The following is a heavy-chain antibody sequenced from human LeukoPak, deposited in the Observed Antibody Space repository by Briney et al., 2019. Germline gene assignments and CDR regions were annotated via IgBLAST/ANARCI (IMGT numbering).Heavy chain of an antibody. D-gene: IGHD3-10*01. V-gene: IGHV4-4*02. Sequence: SGTLSLTCAVSGGSISSSNWWSWVRQPPGKGLEWIGEIYHSGSTNYNPSLKSRVTTSVDKSKNQFSLKLSSVTAADTAVYYCARTRRGDYFDYWGQGTLVTVSS. CDR2: IYHSGST. J-gene: IGHJ4*02. CDR1: GGSISSSNW. CDR3: ARTRRGDYFDY.